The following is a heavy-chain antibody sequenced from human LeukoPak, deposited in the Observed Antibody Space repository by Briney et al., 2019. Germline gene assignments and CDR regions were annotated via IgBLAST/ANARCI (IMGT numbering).Heavy chain of an antibody. J-gene: IGHJ3*02. D-gene: IGHD3-22*01. Sequence: SETLSLTCAVSGYSISSGYYWGWIRPPPGKGLEWIGSIYHSGSTYYNPSLKSRVTISVDTSKNQFSLKLSSVTAADTAVYYCARQAYYYDSSGYYYGENDAFDIWGQGTMVAVSS. CDR3: ARQAYYYDSSGYYYGENDAFDI. CDR1: GYSISSGYY. V-gene: IGHV4-38-2*01. CDR2: IYHSGST.